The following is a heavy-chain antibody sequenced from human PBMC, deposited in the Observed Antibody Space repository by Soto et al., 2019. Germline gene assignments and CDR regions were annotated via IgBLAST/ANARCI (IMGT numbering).Heavy chain of an antibody. V-gene: IGHV1-8*01. D-gene: IGHD6-25*01. Sequence: GASVKVSCKASGYTFTSCDICWVRQATGQVLECMVWMNRNSGNTGYXXKFQGRVXXTRDTSRSTAXMELSXVRCEDTAVXYCARRKERSGPNYFDVCGQGTLVTVSX. CDR2: MNRNSGNT. J-gene: IGHJ4*02. CDR3: ARRKERSGPNYFDV. CDR1: GYTFTSCD.